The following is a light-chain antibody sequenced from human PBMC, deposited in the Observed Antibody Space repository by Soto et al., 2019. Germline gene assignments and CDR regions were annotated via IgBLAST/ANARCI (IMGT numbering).Light chain of an antibody. CDR2: SAS. CDR1: QDIRGY. CDR3: LQTYSTPWT. V-gene: IGKV1-39*01. J-gene: IGKJ1*01. Sequence: DIQMTQSPSSLSPSVGDRVTITCRASQDIRGYLSWYQQKTGTAPKFLIYSASGLHSGVPSRFSGSGSGTDFTLTISSLQPEDFATYYCLQTYSTPWTFGQGTKVEIK.